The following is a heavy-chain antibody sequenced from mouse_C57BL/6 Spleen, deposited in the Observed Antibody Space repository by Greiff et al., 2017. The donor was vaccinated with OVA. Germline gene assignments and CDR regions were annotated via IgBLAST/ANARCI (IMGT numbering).Heavy chain of an antibody. CDR2: ISSGGSYT. Sequence: EVQGVESGGDLVKPGGSLKLSCAASGFTFSSYGMSWVRQTPDKRLEWVATISSGGSYTYYPDSVKGRFTISRDNAKNTLYLQMSSLKSEDTAMYYCARRGITTVDPLYFDYWGQGTTLTVSS. V-gene: IGHV5-6*01. J-gene: IGHJ2*01. CDR3: ARRGITTVDPLYFDY. CDR1: GFTFSSYG. D-gene: IGHD1-1*01.